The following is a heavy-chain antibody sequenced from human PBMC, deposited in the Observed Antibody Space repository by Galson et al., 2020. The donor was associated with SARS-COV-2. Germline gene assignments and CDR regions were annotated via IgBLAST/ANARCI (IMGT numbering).Heavy chain of an antibody. V-gene: IGHV3-43*01. J-gene: IGHJ4*02. D-gene: IGHD1-1*01. CDR2: ISWSGRDT. Sequence: GGSLRLSCAASGFRFDDYAMHWVRQGPGKGLEWVSYISWSGRDTYYADSVKGRFTISRDNSKNSLYLQMNSLRIEDTALYYCAKGDDSTVTTFDYWGRGTLVTVSS. CDR1: GFRFDDYA. CDR3: AKGDDSTVTTFDY.